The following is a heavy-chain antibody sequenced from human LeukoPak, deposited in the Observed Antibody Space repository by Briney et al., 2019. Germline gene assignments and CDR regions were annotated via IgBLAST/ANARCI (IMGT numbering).Heavy chain of an antibody. J-gene: IGHJ1*01. D-gene: IGHD3-10*01. CDR3: AKWVKGYCGSGSYSEYFQH. CDR2: ISGSGGST. CDR1: GFTLSSYA. V-gene: IGHV3-23*01. Sequence: GGSLRLSCAASGFTLSSYAMSWVRQAPGKGLEWVSAISGSGGSTYYADSVKGRFTISRDNSKNTLYLQMNSLRAEDTAVYYCAKWVKGYCGSGSYSEYFQHWGQGTLVTVSS.